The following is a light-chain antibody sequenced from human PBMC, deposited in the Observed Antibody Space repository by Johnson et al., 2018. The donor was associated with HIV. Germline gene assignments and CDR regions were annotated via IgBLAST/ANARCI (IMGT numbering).Light chain of an antibody. CDR2: ENN. CDR3: GPWDNSLGTGGV. Sequence: QSVLTQSPSVSAAPGQKVTISCSGSSSNIGNNYVSWFQQLPGTAPKLLIYENNKRPSGIPDRFSGSKSGTSATLGITGLQTGDEADDYCGPWDNSLGTGGVFGTGTKVTVL. V-gene: IGLV1-51*02. CDR1: SSNIGNNY. J-gene: IGLJ1*01.